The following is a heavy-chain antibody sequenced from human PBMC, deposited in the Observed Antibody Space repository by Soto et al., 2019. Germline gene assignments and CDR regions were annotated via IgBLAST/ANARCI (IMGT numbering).Heavy chain of an antibody. CDR1: GFTFRSFG. CDR2: ISHDGNKA. D-gene: IGHD3-10*01. CDR3: AKDMGPSPRPPDSLDI. J-gene: IGHJ3*02. Sequence: QMQLAESGGNVVQPGRSLRLSCVASGFTFRSFGMHWVRQAPGKGLEWVATISHDGNKAYYADSVKGRFTVSRDNSRDTIYLEMNSVRADDTAVYYCAKDMGPSPRPPDSLDIWGQGTVVTVSS. V-gene: IGHV3-30*18.